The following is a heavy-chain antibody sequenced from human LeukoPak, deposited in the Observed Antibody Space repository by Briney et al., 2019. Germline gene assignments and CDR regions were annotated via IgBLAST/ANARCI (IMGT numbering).Heavy chain of an antibody. D-gene: IGHD4-23*01. V-gene: IGHV1-58*02. Sequence: SVKVSCKTSGFTFSRSAIQWARQARGQRLEWIGWIGVGDGNTNYAEKFQERVTITRDLSTSTAYMELTSLTSEDTAVYYCAAEIYGGNSDCCSFDLWGQGALVTVSS. CDR3: AAEIYGGNSDCCSFDL. CDR2: IGVGDGNT. J-gene: IGHJ3*01. CDR1: GFTFSRSA.